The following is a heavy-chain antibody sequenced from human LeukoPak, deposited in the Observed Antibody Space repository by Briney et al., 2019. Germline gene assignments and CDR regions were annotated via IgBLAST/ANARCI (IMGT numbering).Heavy chain of an antibody. J-gene: IGHJ6*02. CDR1: GFTFSSYS. Sequence: GGSLRLSCAASGFTFSSYSMNWVRQAPGKGLEWVSSISSSSSYIYYADSVKGRFTISRDNAKNSLYLQMNSLRAEDTAVYYCARESGYDRHSYYYSGMDVWGQGTTVTVSS. D-gene: IGHD5-12*01. CDR2: ISSSSSYI. V-gene: IGHV3-21*01. CDR3: ARESGYDRHSYYYSGMDV.